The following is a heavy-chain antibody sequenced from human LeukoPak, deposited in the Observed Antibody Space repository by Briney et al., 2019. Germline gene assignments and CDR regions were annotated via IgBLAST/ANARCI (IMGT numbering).Heavy chain of an antibody. CDR1: GGSINSGGYY. J-gene: IGHJ4*02. D-gene: IGHD2-2*02. V-gene: IGHV4-30-2*06. Sequence: SQTLSLTCTVSGGSINSGGYYWTWIRQSPGEGLEWIAYFSHSGSTFYNPSLKSRVTISLDTSKNQFSLNLRSVTAADTAVYYCAGQNIPTPHDYWGQGTQVTVSS. CDR2: FSHSGST. CDR3: AGQNIPTPHDY.